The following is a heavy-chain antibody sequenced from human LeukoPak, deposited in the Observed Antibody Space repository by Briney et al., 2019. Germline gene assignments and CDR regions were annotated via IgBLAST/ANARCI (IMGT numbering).Heavy chain of an antibody. CDR2: ISGSGGST. Sequence: PGGSLRLSCAASGFTFSSYAMSWVRQAPGKGLEWVSAISGSGGSTYYADSVKGRFTISRDNANNSLYLRMNSLRVEDTAVYYCARERGAGLSSSWVDYWGQGTLVAVSS. J-gene: IGHJ4*02. D-gene: IGHD6-13*01. V-gene: IGHV3-23*01. CDR1: GFTFSSYA. CDR3: ARERGAGLSSSWVDY.